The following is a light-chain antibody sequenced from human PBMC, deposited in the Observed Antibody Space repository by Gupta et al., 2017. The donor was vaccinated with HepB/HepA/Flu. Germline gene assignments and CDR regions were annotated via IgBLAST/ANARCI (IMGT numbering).Light chain of an antibody. V-gene: IGKV1-17*01. CDR1: QGIRKD. Sequence: IPMTQSPHSPSASVGDRVTIPCRASQGIRKDLGWYQQKPGKAPTRLLYAASSLQSGVPSRFSGSGSGTEFTRTSSSLQPEDFATYYGLQHNSYPLTFGGGTKVEIK. CDR2: AAS. CDR3: LQHNSYPLT. J-gene: IGKJ4*01.